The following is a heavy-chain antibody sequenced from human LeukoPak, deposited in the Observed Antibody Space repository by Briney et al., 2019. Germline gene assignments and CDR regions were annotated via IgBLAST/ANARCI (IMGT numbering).Heavy chain of an antibody. V-gene: IGHV3-74*01. D-gene: IGHD3-10*01. Sequence: GGSLRLSCVVSGFSISSHWMSWVRQAPGKGLVWVSRINTDGSSTSYADSVKGRFTISRDNAKNTLYLQMNSLRAEDTAVYYCARDSTYGQLDYWGQGTLVTVSS. CDR2: INTDGSST. CDR3: ARDSTYGQLDY. CDR1: GFSISSHW. J-gene: IGHJ4*02.